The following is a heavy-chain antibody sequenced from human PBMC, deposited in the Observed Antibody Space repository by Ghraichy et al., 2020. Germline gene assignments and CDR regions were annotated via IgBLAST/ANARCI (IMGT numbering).Heavy chain of an antibody. J-gene: IGHJ5*02. Sequence: LTLTCTVSGGSISSSSPYWGWIRQPPGKGLEWIASIYYGGDTYYNPSLRSRVTISVATSKTQFFLHLSSVTAADTAVYYCARPHTGFGSGSRFDPWGQGTLVTVSS. CDR1: GGSISSSSPY. CDR2: IYYGGDT. D-gene: IGHD6-19*01. CDR3: ARPHTGFGSGSRFDP. V-gene: IGHV4-39*01.